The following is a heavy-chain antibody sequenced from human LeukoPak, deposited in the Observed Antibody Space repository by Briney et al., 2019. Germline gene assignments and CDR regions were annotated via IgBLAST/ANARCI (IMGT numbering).Heavy chain of an antibody. Sequence: SETLSLTCAVYGGSFSGYYWSWIRQPPGKGLEWIGEINHSGSTNYNPSLESRVTISVDTSKNQFSLKLSSVTAADTAVYYCARGRAYDFWSGYYTGTFDPWGQGTLVTVSS. CDR1: GGSFSGYY. D-gene: IGHD3-3*01. CDR3: ARGRAYDFWSGYYTGTFDP. J-gene: IGHJ5*02. V-gene: IGHV4-34*01. CDR2: INHSGST.